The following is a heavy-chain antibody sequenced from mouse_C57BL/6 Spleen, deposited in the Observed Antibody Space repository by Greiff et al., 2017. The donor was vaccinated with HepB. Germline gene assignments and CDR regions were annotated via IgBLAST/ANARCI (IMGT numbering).Heavy chain of an antibody. Sequence: EVKLMESGGGLVKPGGSLKLSCAASGFTFSVYGMHWVRQAPEKGLEWVAYISSGSSTIYYADTVKGRFTISRDNAKNTLFLPRTSLRSEAKAMYYCASPLTYYYGSSYGGAMDYWGQGTSVTVSS. CDR1: GFTFSVYG. CDR3: ASPLTYYYGSSYGGAMDY. D-gene: IGHD1-1*01. CDR2: ISSGSSTI. V-gene: IGHV5-17*01. J-gene: IGHJ4*01.